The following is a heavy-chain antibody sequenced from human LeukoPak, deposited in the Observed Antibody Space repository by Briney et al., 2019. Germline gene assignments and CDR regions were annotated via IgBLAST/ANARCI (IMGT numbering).Heavy chain of an antibody. CDR3: ARDWYYDSSGTLDY. V-gene: IGHV4-4*07. CDR1: GGSISSYY. D-gene: IGHD3-22*01. CDR2: IYTSGST. J-gene: IGHJ4*02. Sequence: PSETLSLTCTVSGGSISSYYWSWIRQPAGKGLEWIGRIYTSGSTNYNPSLKGRVTMSVDTSKNQFSLKLSSVTAADTAVYYCARDWYYDSSGTLDYWGQGTLVTVSS.